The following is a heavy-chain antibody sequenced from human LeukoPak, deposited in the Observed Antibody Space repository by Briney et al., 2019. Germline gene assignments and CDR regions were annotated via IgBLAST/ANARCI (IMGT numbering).Heavy chain of an antibody. V-gene: IGHV4-59*01. J-gene: IGHJ4*02. CDR3: ARARYYYDNSVDPAVRFDF. CDR1: GGSISSYY. D-gene: IGHD3-22*01. Sequence: SETLSLTCTVSGGSISSYYRSWIRQPPGKELEWIGYIFYNGSTNYSPSLKSRVTISVDTSQNQFSLKLTSVTAADTAVYYCARARYYYDNSVDPAVRFDFWGQGILVTVS. CDR2: IFYNGST.